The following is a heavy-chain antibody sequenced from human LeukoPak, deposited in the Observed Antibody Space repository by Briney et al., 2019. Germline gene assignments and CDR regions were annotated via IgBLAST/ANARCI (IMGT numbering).Heavy chain of an antibody. CDR3: AKARRVVGATVDEG. Sequence: SGTLSLTCTVSGGSISSGGYYWSWIRQHPGKGLEWIGYIYYSGSTYYNPSLKSRVTISVDTSKNQFSLKLSSVTAEDTAVYYCAKARRVVGATVDEGWGQGTLVTVSS. V-gene: IGHV4-31*03. CDR2: IYYSGST. CDR1: GGSISSGGYY. J-gene: IGHJ1*01. D-gene: IGHD1-26*01.